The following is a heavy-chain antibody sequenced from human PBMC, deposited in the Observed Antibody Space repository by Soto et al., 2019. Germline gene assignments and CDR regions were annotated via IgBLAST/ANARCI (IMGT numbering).Heavy chain of an antibody. CDR2: MYPSGSS. V-gene: IGHV4-4*02. CDR3: AREGFDHRTDS. CDR1: GGSIDTPNW. J-gene: IGHJ4*02. Sequence: SETLSLTCAVSGGSIDTPNWWSWYRLPPGKGLEWIAEMYPSGSSNRNPSLNSRVTISLDTSSNHFSLKLTSLTAADTAIYYCAREGFDHRTDSWGQGIPVTVSS.